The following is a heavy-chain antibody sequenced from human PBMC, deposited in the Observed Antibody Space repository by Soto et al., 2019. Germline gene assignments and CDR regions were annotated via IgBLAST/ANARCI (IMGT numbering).Heavy chain of an antibody. Sequence: GVLRLSCAASGFTFSSYAMSWVRQAPGKGLEWVSAISGSGGSTYYADSVKGRFTISRDNSKNTPYLQMNSLRAEDTAVYYCAKDRGYSDFWSGYYGYYFDYWGQGTLVTVSS. CDR3: AKDRGYSDFWSGYYGYYFDY. V-gene: IGHV3-23*01. CDR2: ISGSGGST. D-gene: IGHD3-3*01. J-gene: IGHJ4*02. CDR1: GFTFSSYA.